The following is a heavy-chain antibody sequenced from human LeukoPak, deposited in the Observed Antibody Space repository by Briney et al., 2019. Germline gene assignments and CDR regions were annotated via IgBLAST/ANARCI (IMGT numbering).Heavy chain of an antibody. CDR1: GSTFSSYS. Sequence: TGGSLRLSCAASGSTFSSYSMNWVRQAPGKGLEWVSSISSSSSYIYYADSVKGRFTISRDNAKNSLYLQMNSLRAEDTAVYYCASPSPVYCSSTSCPEYWGQGTLVTVSS. CDR3: ASPSPVYCSSTSCPEY. V-gene: IGHV3-21*01. CDR2: ISSSSSYI. D-gene: IGHD2-2*01. J-gene: IGHJ4*02.